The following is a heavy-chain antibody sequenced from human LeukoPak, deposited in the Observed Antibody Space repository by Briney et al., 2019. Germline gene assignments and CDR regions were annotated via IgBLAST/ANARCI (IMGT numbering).Heavy chain of an antibody. V-gene: IGHV4-31*03. D-gene: IGHD6-13*01. Sequence: SQTLSLTCTVSGGSISSGGYYWSWIRQHPGKGLEWIGYIYYSGSTYYNPSLKSRVTISVDTSENQSSLKLSSVTAADTAVYYCARAPYSSRWYYFDYWGQGTLVTVSS. CDR2: IYYSGST. J-gene: IGHJ4*02. CDR1: GGSISSGGYY. CDR3: ARAPYSSRWYYFDY.